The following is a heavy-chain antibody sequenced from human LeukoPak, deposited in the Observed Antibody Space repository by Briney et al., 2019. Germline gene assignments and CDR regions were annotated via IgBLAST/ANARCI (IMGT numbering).Heavy chain of an antibody. J-gene: IGHJ3*01. CDR1: GFNFNDYY. Sequence: KSGGSLRLSCAASGFNFNDYYMTWIRQAPGKGLEWLSYISSTTGRIIYYADSVKGRFTISRDNTKNSLFLQMVSLRVEDTAVYYCARYYSDAFDVWGQGTVVTVPS. V-gene: IGHV3-11*04. CDR2: ISSTTGRII. CDR3: ARYYSDAFDV. D-gene: IGHD3-10*01.